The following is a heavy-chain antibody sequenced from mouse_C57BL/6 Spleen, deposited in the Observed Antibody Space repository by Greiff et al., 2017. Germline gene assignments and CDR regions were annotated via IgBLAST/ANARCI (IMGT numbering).Heavy chain of an antibody. V-gene: IGHV2-2*01. D-gene: IGHD2-10*01. CDR2: IWSGGST. CDR1: GFSLTSYG. Sequence: VQVVESGPGLVQPSQSLSITCTVSGFSLTSYGVHWVRQSPGKGLEWMGVIWSGGSTDYNAAFISRLSISKDNSKSHVFFKMNRLQADDTAIYYCARFPTPYSMDYWGQGTSVTVSS. J-gene: IGHJ4*01. CDR3: ARFPTPYSMDY.